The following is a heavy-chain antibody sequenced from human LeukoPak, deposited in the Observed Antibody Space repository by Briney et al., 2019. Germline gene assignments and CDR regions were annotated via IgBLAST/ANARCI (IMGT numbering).Heavy chain of an antibody. J-gene: IGHJ6*02. CDR1: GYTFTSYG. Sequence: ASVKVSCKASGYTFTSYGISWVRQAPGQGLEWMGWVSAYNGNTNYAQKLQGRVTMTTDTSTSTAYMELRSLRSDDTAVYYCARDPSLFGELLLPLDVWGQGTTVTVSS. CDR2: VSAYNGNT. D-gene: IGHD3-10*01. CDR3: ARDPSLFGELLLPLDV. V-gene: IGHV1-18*01.